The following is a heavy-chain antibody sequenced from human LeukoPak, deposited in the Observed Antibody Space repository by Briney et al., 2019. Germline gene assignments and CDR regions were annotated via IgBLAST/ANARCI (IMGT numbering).Heavy chain of an antibody. V-gene: IGHV3-30-3*01. CDR2: ISYDGSNK. CDR3: AKDYSSSWYGGDYFDY. J-gene: IGHJ4*02. D-gene: IGHD6-13*01. CDR1: GFTFSSYA. Sequence: GGSLRLSCAASGFTFSSYAMHWVRQAPGKGLEWVAVISYDGSNKYYADSVKGRFTISRDNSKNTLYLQMNSLRAEDTAVYYCAKDYSSSWYGGDYFDYWGQGTLVTVSS.